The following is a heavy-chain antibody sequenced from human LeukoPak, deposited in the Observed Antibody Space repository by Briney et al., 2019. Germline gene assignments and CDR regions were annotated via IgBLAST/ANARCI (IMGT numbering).Heavy chain of an antibody. CDR1: GFIFDDYG. Sequence: GGSLRLSCEASGFIFDDYGMSWVRQAPGKGLEWVSGLNWNGGRTGYADSVKGRFTISRDNAKNSLYLQMNSLRAEDTAVYYCARHCSGGSCYGGMDVWGKGTTVTVSS. CDR2: LNWNGGRT. J-gene: IGHJ6*03. D-gene: IGHD2-15*01. CDR3: ARHCSGGSCYGGMDV. V-gene: IGHV3-20*04.